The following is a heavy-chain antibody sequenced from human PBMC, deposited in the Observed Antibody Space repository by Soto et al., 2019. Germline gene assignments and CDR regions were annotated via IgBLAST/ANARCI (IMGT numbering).Heavy chain of an antibody. D-gene: IGHD1-26*01. J-gene: IGHJ6*02. CDR3: ARGKRGAGATYYYGMDV. V-gene: IGHV4-34*01. Sequence: PSETRSPTCAVSGASFSVYYWSWIRQPPGKGLEWIGEINHNGSTKYNPSLKSRVTISVDTSKNQFSLKLSCVTAADTAVYYCARGKRGAGATYYYGMDVWGQGTTVTVSS. CDR2: INHNGST. CDR1: GASFSVYY.